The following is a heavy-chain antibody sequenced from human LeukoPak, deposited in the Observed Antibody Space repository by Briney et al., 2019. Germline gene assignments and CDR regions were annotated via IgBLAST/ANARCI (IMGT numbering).Heavy chain of an antibody. Sequence: PSETLSLTCTVSGRSISSSSYYRGWIRKPPRKGLEWIGSIYYSGSPYYNPSLKTRVNISVDTSKNQFSLKLSSVTAADPAVYYCARHQSSFDYWGQGTLVTVSS. J-gene: IGHJ4*02. D-gene: IGHD3-10*01. CDR1: GRSISSSSYY. CDR2: IYYSGSP. V-gene: IGHV4-39*01. CDR3: ARHQSSFDY.